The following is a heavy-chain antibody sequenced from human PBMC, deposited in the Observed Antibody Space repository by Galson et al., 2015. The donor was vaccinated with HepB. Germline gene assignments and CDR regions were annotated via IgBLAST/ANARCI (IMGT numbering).Heavy chain of an antibody. J-gene: IGHJ2*01. CDR2: IYHNGNN. CDR3: ARLLSYYYDSSAYYQGGYLDL. Sequence: ETLSLTCTASGGSISPYYWSWIRQPPGKGLEWIGYIYHNGNNNQNPSLKSRVTISVDVSKSQFSLRLSSVTAADTAIYYCARLLSYYYDSSAYYQGGYLDLWGRGALATVSS. CDR1: GGSISPYY. V-gene: IGHV4-59*08. D-gene: IGHD3-22*01.